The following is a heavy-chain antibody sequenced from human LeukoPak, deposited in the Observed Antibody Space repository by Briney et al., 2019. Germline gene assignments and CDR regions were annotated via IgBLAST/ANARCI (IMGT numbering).Heavy chain of an antibody. D-gene: IGHD1-26*01. V-gene: IGHV3-30*18. J-gene: IGHJ4*02. CDR1: GFTFRSYG. Sequence: GGSLRLSCAASGFTFRSYGMHWVRQAPGKGLEWVAVVSYDGTNKYYADSVKGRFTISRDNSKNTLYLQMNSLRAEDTAVYYCAKDGKPGATAFDYWGQGTLVTVSS. CDR3: AKDGKPGATAFDY. CDR2: VSYDGTNK.